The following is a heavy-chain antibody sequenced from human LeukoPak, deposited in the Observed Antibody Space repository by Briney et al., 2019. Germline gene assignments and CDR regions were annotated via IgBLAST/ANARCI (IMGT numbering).Heavy chain of an antibody. D-gene: IGHD2-2*01. CDR3: AGRIVVVPAAMPSDY. Sequence: RGSLRLSCAASGFTVNSNYMSWVRQAPGKGLEWVSVIYSGGSTYYADSVKGRFTISRDNSKNTLYLQMNSLRAEDTAVYYCAGRIVVVPAAMPSDYWGQGTLVTVSS. J-gene: IGHJ4*02. CDR2: IYSGGST. V-gene: IGHV3-66*04. CDR1: GFTVNSNY.